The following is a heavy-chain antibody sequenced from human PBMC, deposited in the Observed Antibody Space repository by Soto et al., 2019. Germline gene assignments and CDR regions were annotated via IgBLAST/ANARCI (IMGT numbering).Heavy chain of an antibody. V-gene: IGHV4-34*01. Sequence: PSETLSLTCAVYGGSFSGYYWSWIRQPPGKGLEWIGEINHSGSTNYNPSLKSRVTISVDTSKNQFSLKLSSVTAADTAVYYCASGDYEVNFFDYRGQRSSVTVSS. CDR2: INHSGST. CDR1: GGSFSGYY. CDR3: ASGDYEVNFFDY. J-gene: IGHJ4*02. D-gene: IGHD4-17*01.